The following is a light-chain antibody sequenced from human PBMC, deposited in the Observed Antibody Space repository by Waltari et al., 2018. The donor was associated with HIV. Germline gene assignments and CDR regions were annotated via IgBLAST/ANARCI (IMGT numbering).Light chain of an antibody. V-gene: IGLV2-23*02. Sequence: QSALTQPASVSGSPGQSITISCTGTSSDFGSYNLVSWYQQHPGKAPTLMIYEVSKRPSGVSDRFSGSKSGNTASLTISGLRAEDEADYHCCSYAGSGGPVVFGGGTKLTVL. J-gene: IGLJ2*01. CDR3: CSYAGSGGPVV. CDR2: EVS. CDR1: SSDFGSYNL.